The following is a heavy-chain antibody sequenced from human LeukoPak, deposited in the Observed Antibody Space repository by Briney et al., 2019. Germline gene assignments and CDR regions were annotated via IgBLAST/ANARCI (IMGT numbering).Heavy chain of an antibody. Sequence: GRSLRLSCAASGFTFDDYAMHWVRQAPGKGLEWVSGISWNSGSIGYADSVKGRFTISRDNAKNSLYQQMNSLRAEDTALYYCAKSGGRGGSYHTTKFDYWGQGTLVTVSS. J-gene: IGHJ4*02. CDR3: AKSGGRGGSYHTTKFDY. CDR2: ISWNSGSI. D-gene: IGHD1-26*01. V-gene: IGHV3-9*01. CDR1: GFTFDDYA.